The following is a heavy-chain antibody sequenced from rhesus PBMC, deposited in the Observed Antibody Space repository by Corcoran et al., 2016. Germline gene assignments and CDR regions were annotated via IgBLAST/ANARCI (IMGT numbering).Heavy chain of an antibody. V-gene: IGHV4-127*01. CDR3: AREASVSVFDF. Sequence: QVQLQESGPGLVKPSEPLSLTCTISAYSLTRGHGWGWIRQSPGKGLEWIGYIGGSNPTTVYNPSLKSRVTMSKDTSKNQFSLNLNSVTAADTAVYYCAREASVSVFDFWGQGVLVTVSS. D-gene: IGHD2-39*01. CDR1: AYSLTRGHG. CDR2: IGGSNPTT. J-gene: IGHJ4*01.